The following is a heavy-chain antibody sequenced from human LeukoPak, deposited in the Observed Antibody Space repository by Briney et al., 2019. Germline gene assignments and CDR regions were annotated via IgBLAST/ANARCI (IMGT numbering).Heavy chain of an antibody. Sequence: GGSLRLSCAASGFSFSAYIMNWVRQAPGKGLEWVSSISSISSYIKYADSAKGRFTISRDNAKNSLYLQMNSLRAEDTAVYFCARDSDGQTSDYDTTGPDAFDIWGQGTMVIVSS. V-gene: IGHV3-21*01. D-gene: IGHD3-22*01. CDR2: ISSISSYI. CDR1: GFSFSAYI. J-gene: IGHJ3*02. CDR3: ARDSDGQTSDYDTTGPDAFDI.